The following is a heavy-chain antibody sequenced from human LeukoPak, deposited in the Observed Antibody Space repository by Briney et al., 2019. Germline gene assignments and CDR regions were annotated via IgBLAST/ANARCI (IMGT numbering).Heavy chain of an antibody. V-gene: IGHV3-15*01. D-gene: IGHD3-22*01. CDR3: IANSGYYLIRFDY. J-gene: IGHJ4*02. CDR2: IKSKTDGGTT. CDR1: GFTFSSYA. Sequence: PGGSLRLSCAASGFTFSSYAMSWVRQAPGKGLEWVGRIKSKTDGGTTDYAAPVKGRFTISRDDSKNTLYLQMNSLKTEDTAVYYCIANSGYYLIRFDYWGQGTLVTVSS.